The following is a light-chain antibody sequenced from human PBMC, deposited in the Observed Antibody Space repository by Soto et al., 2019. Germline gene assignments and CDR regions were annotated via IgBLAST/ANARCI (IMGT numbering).Light chain of an antibody. CDR3: KNYGSSPELT. V-gene: IGKV3-20*01. CDR2: GAS. J-gene: IGKJ4*01. CDR1: QSVSSSY. Sequence: EIVLTQSPGTLSLSPGERATLSCRASQSVSSSYLAWYQQKPGQAPRLLIYGASSRATGIPDRFSGSGSGTDFTLTISSLEPEDFAGYYCKNYGSSPELTFGGGTKVEIK.